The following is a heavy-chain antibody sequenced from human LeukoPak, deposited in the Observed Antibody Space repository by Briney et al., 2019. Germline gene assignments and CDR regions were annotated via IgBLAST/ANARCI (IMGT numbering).Heavy chain of an antibody. V-gene: IGHV1-18*01. CDR3: ARKRSGWSHDAFDI. Sequence: GASVKVSCKASGYTFTSYGISWVRQAPGQGLEWMGWISAYNGNTNYAQKLQGRVTMTTDTSTSTAYMELRSLRSDDTAVYYCARKRSGWSHDAFDIWGQGTLVTVSS. J-gene: IGHJ3*02. CDR1: GYTFTSYG. D-gene: IGHD6-19*01. CDR2: ISAYNGNT.